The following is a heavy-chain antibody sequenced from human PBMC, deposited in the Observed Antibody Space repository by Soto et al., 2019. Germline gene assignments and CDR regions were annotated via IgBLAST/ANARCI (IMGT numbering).Heavy chain of an antibody. CDR2: ISFDGRKT. J-gene: IGHJ4*02. CDR3: ATLGSDTGNRYYFDY. Sequence: VQLVESGGGVVQPGRSLRLSCAASGFTFSAYAMHWVRQAPGKGLEWVAVISFDGRKTYYADSMKGRFTISRDNSKGTLYLQMNSLRAEDTAVYRCATLGSDTGNRYYFDYWGQGTLVTVSS. CDR1: GFTFSAYA. D-gene: IGHD3-10*01. V-gene: IGHV3-30*04.